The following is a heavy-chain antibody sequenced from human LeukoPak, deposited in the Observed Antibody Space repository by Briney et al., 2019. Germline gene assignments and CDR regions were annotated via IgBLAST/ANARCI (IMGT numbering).Heavy chain of an antibody. D-gene: IGHD3-22*01. Sequence: GGSLRLSCAASGFTFSSYAMHWVRQAPGKGLERAAVISYDGSNKYYADSVQGRFTISRDNSKNTLYLQMNSLRAEDTAVYYCARDGDSSGRDAFDIWGQGTMVTVSS. CDR3: ARDGDSSGRDAFDI. CDR2: ISYDGSNK. CDR1: GFTFSSYA. V-gene: IGHV3-30*04. J-gene: IGHJ3*02.